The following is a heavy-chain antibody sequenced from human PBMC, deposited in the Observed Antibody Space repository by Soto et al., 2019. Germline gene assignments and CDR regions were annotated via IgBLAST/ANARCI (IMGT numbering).Heavy chain of an antibody. CDR2: ISGSGGST. D-gene: IGHD2-2*02. CDR1: GFTFSSYA. V-gene: IGHV3-23*01. CDR3: AKVRYQLLYMLGYPFDP. J-gene: IGHJ5*02. Sequence: PGGSLRLSCAASGFTFSSYAMSWVRQAPGKGLEWVSGISGSGGSTYYADSVKGRFTISRDNSKNTLYLQMNSLRAEDTAVYYCAKVRYQLLYMLGYPFDPWGQGTLVTVSS.